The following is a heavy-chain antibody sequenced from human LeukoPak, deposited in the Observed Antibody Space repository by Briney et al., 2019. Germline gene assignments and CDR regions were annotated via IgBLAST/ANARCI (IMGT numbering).Heavy chain of an antibody. J-gene: IGHJ6*04. Sequence: GGSLRLPCAASGFTFSDYAMTWVRQAPGKGLEWVSTITNSGAGTDYADSVKGRFTVSRDNSKNTLFVQMKRLTAEDTAVYYCAQGDWADVWGKGTTVTVSS. CDR1: GFTFSDYA. V-gene: IGHV3-23*01. CDR3: AQGDWADV. CDR2: ITNSGAGT. D-gene: IGHD3/OR15-3a*01.